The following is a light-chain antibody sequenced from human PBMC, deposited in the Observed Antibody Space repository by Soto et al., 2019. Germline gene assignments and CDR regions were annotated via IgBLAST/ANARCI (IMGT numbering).Light chain of an antibody. Sequence: EIVLTQSPATLSLSPGERATLSSRASQSVSSYLAWYQQKPGQAPRLLIYDASNRATGIPARFSGSGSVTDFTLTISSLEPEDFAVYYCQQRNSWPLTFGHGTRLEIK. V-gene: IGKV3-11*01. CDR1: QSVSSY. CDR2: DAS. CDR3: QQRNSWPLT. J-gene: IGKJ5*01.